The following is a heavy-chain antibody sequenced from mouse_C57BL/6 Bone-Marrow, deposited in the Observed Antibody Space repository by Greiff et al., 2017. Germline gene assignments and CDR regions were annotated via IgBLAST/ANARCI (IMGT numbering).Heavy chain of an antibody. Sequence: EVQLQESGTVLARPGASVKMSCKTSGYTFTSYWMHWVKQRPGQGLEWIGAIYPGNSDTSYNQKFKGKAKLTAVTSASAAYMELSSLTDEDSAVYYCAGAYSNFAWFAYWGQGTLVTVSA. CDR2: IYPGNSDT. D-gene: IGHD2-5*01. CDR1: GYTFTSYW. J-gene: IGHJ3*01. CDR3: AGAYSNFAWFAY. V-gene: IGHV1-5*01.